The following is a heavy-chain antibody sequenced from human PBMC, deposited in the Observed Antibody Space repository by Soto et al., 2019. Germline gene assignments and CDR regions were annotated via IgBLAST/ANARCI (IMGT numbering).Heavy chain of an antibody. V-gene: IGHV1-3*01. D-gene: IGHD4-17*01. Sequence: ASVKVSCKASGYTFTSYAMHWVRQAPGQRLEWMGWINAGNGNTKYSQKFQGRVTITRDTSASTAYMELSSLRSEDTAVYYCAIAPTVTTYDAFDIWGQGTMVTVSS. CDR2: INAGNGNT. CDR1: GYTFTSYA. J-gene: IGHJ3*02. CDR3: AIAPTVTTYDAFDI.